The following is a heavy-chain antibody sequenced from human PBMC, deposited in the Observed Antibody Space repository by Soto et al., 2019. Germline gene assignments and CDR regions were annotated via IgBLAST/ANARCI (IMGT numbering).Heavy chain of an antibody. CDR3: ARVAY. CDR2: ISSGSSDT. V-gene: IGHV3-21*01. J-gene: IGHJ4*02. CDR1: GFTFSNYN. Sequence: GGSLRLSCVASGFTFSNYNMNWVSQVPGKGLEWVASISSGSSDTWYADSVKGRFIISRDNAQNSLFLQMNTLRPEDTAMYYCARVAYWGPGTQVTVSS.